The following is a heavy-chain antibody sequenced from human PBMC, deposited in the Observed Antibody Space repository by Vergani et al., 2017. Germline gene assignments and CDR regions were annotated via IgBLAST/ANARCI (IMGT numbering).Heavy chain of an antibody. CDR2: IKQDGSEK. CDR1: GFTFSSYW. CDR3: AREGTYCSSTSCYGWYFDL. Sequence: EVQLVESGGGLVQPGGSLRLSCAASGFTFSSYWMSWVRQAPGKGLEWVANIKQDGSEKYYVDSVKGRFTISRENAKNSLYLQMNSLRAGDTAVYYCAREGTYCSSTSCYGWYFDLWGRGTLVTVSS. D-gene: IGHD2-2*01. V-gene: IGHV3-7*01. J-gene: IGHJ2*01.